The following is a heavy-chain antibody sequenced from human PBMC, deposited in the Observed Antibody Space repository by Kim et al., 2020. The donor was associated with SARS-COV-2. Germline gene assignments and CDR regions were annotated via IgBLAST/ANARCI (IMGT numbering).Heavy chain of an antibody. CDR3: ARDRVRVAVAPDTGDY. V-gene: IGHV1-18*01. J-gene: IGHJ4*02. Sequence: ASVKVSCKASGYTFTSYGISWVRQAPGQGLEWMGWISAYNGNTNYAQKLQGRVTMTTDTSTSTAYMELRSLRSDDTAVYYCARDRVRVAVAPDTGDYWGQGTLVTVSS. CDR2: ISAYNGNT. D-gene: IGHD6-19*01. CDR1: GYTFTSYG.